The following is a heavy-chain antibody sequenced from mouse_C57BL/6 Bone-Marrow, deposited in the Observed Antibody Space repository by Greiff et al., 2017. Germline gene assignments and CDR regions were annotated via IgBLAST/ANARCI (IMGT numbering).Heavy chain of an antibody. CDR1: GYTLTSYG. D-gene: IGHD1-1*01. J-gene: IGHJ4*01. V-gene: IGHV1-81*01. CDR3: ARSLFYAMDY. Sequence: QVQLQQSGAELARPGASVKLSCKASGYTLTSYGISWVKQRTGQGLEWIGEIYPRSGNTYYNEKFKGKATLTADKSSSTAYMELRSLTSEDSAVYFCARSLFYAMDYWGQGTSVTVSS. CDR2: IYPRSGNT.